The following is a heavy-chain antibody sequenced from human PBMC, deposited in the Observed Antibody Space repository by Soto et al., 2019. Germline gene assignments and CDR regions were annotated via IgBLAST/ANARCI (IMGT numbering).Heavy chain of an antibody. J-gene: IGHJ4*02. CDR2: IYYSGNT. CDR3: ATAVASFDY. V-gene: IGHV4-59*02. CDR1: GNTGTVSSHY. Sequence: QVQLQESGPGLVKPSETLSLTCTVSGNTGTVSSHYWSWIRQPPGKGLEWIGYIYYSGNTDYNPSLESRVTISLDTSRNQFSLKLNSVTAADTAVYFCATAVASFDYWGQGTLVTVSS. D-gene: IGHD5-12*01.